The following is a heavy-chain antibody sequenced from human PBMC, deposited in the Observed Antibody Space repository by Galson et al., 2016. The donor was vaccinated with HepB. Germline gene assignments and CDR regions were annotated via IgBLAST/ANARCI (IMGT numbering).Heavy chain of an antibody. CDR2: ISGTSGVT. D-gene: IGHD2-2*01. V-gene: IGHV3-23*01. CDR1: GFRFSSYA. J-gene: IGHJ3*01. CDR3: ARDLSPSYADNWYDALDL. Sequence: SLRLSCAASGFRFSSYAMSWVRQAPGKGLEWVSAISGTSGVTYYADSVRGRFTISRDNAKNSLYLQMHSLRPEDTAVYYCARDLSPSYADNWYDALDLWGQGTLVTVPS.